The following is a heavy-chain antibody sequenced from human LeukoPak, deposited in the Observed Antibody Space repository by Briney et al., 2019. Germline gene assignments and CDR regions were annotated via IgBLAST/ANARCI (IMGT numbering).Heavy chain of an antibody. Sequence: ASVKVSRKASGYTFTGYYMHWVRQAPGQGLEWMGWINPNSGGTNYAQQFQGRVTMTRDTPISTAYMELSRLRSDDTAVYYCARDGERDCSEPNCYSWFDPWGQGTLVTVSS. D-gene: IGHD2-15*01. CDR3: ARDGERDCSEPNCYSWFDP. J-gene: IGHJ5*02. CDR1: GYTFTGYY. V-gene: IGHV1-2*02. CDR2: INPNSGGT.